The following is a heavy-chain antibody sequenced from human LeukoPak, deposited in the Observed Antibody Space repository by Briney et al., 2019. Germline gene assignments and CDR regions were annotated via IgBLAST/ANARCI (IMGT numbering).Heavy chain of an antibody. D-gene: IGHD3-3*01. CDR2: IKTDGSEK. V-gene: IGHV3-7*03. CDR3: ARDQYDTWSRRGNFDS. CDR1: GFTFSSYW. J-gene: IGHJ4*02. Sequence: GGSLRLSCEASGFTFSSYWMSWVRQAPGKGLEWVANIKTDGSEKYYVDSVKGRFTISRDNAKNSLYLQMNSLRAEDTAVFYCARDQYDTWSRRGNFDSWGQGTLVIVSS.